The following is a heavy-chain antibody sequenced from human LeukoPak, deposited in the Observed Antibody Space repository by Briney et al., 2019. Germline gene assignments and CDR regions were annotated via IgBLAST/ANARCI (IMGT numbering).Heavy chain of an antibody. Sequence: PPGGSLRLSCAASGLTVRNNYMNWVRQAPGKGLEWVALLYVDGSTYYADSVKGRFTISRDNPKNTLYLQMDDLRIEDTAVYYCACHDYSVWGYFEYWGQGALVTVSS. D-gene: IGHD4-11*01. CDR1: GLTVRNNY. CDR3: ACHDYSVWGYFEY. CDR2: LYVDGST. V-gene: IGHV3-66*02. J-gene: IGHJ4*02.